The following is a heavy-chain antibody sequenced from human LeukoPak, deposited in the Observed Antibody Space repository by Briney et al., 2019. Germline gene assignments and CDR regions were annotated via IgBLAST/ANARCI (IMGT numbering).Heavy chain of an antibody. D-gene: IGHD2-21*02. CDR1: GGTFSSYA. V-gene: IGHV1-69*06. J-gene: IGHJ4*02. CDR2: IIPIFGTA. Sequence: ASVKVSCKASGGTFSSYAISWVRQAPGQGLEWMGGIIPIFGTANYAQKFQGRVTITADKSTSTAYMELSSLRSEDTAVYYCARPRTARVFDYFDYWGQGTLVTVSS. CDR3: ARPRTARVFDYFDY.